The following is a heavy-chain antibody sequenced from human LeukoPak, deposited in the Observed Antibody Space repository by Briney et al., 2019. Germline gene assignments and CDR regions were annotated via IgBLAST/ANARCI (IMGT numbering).Heavy chain of an antibody. V-gene: IGHV1-69*13. J-gene: IGHJ6*02. Sequence: ASVKVSCKASGGTFSSYAISWVRQAPGQGLEWMGGIIPIFGTANYAQKFQGRVTITADESTSTAYMELSSLRSEDTAVYYCAGCSSTSCSVDRRYYYGMDVWGQGPTVTVSS. CDR2: IIPIFGTA. CDR3: AGCSSTSCSVDRRYYYGMDV. D-gene: IGHD2-2*01. CDR1: GGTFSSYA.